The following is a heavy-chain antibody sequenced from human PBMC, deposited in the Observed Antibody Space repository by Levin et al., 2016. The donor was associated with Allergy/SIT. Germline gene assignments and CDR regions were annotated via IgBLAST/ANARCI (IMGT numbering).Heavy chain of an antibody. CDR3: ARDPNAGYSSGWSSH. D-gene: IGHD6-19*01. Sequence: ASVKVSCKASGYPFTEYYVHWVRQAPGQSLEWMGWVNPNSGGTIYARKFQGRVTMTRDTSISTVYVEVTGLRSDDTAVYYCARDPNAGYSSGWSSHWGQGTLVTVSS. CDR1: GYPFTEYY. CDR2: VNPNSGGT. J-gene: IGHJ4*02. V-gene: IGHV1-2*02.